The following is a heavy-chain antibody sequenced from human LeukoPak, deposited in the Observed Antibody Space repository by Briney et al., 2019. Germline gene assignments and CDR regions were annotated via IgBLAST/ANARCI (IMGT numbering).Heavy chain of an antibody. CDR1: GYTFTSYG. J-gene: IGHJ4*02. CDR3: ARVRLLRYFDWLPHFDY. V-gene: IGHV1-18*03. CDR2: ISAYNGNT. Sequence: ASVKVSCKASGYTFTSYGISWVRQAPGQGLEWMGWISAYNGNTNYAQKLQGRVTMTTDTSTSTAYMELRSLRSDDMAVYYCARVRLLRYFDWLPHFDYWGQGTLVTVSS. D-gene: IGHD3-9*01.